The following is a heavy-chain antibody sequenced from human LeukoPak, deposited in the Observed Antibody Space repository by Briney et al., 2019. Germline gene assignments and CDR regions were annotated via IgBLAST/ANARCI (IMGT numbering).Heavy chain of an antibody. CDR2: TNHSGST. V-gene: IGHV4-34*01. CDR3: ARDSGSSSLALTA. CDR1: GGSFSGYY. D-gene: IGHD1-26*01. J-gene: IGHJ5*02. Sequence: KPSETLSLTCAVYGGSFSGYYWSWIRQPPGKGLEWIGETNHSGSTNYNPSLKSRVTISVDTSKNQFSLKLSSVTAADTAVYYCARDSGSSSLALTAWGQGTLVTVSS.